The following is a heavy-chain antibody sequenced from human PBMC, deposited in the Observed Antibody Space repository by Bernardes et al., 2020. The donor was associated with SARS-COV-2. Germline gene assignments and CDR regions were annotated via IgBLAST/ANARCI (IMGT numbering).Heavy chain of an antibody. CDR2: IRSKANSYAT. V-gene: IGHV3-73*01. CDR3: TSWDTAMVKGAYYYGMDV. CDR1: GFTFSGSA. Sequence: GGSLRLSCAASGFTFSGSAMHWVRQASGKGLEWVGRIRSKANSYATAYAASVKGRFTITRDDSKNTAYLQMNSLKTEDTAVYYCTSWDTAMVKGAYYYGMDVWGQGTTVTVS. J-gene: IGHJ6*02. D-gene: IGHD5-18*01.